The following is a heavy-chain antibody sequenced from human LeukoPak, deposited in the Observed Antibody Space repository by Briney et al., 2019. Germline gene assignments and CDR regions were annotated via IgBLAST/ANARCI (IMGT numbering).Heavy chain of an antibody. CDR3: ARGENAKYCSSTSCYGGYYYGMDV. J-gene: IGHJ6*02. V-gene: IGHV1-18*01. CDR1: VYTFTNYG. Sequence: ASVTVSCKASVYTFTNYGISWVRPAPGQGLEWMGWISDYNGNTNYAQKLQGRVTMTTDTSTSTAYLELRSLRSDDTAVYYCARGENAKYCSSTSCYGGYYYGMDVWGQGTTVTASS. D-gene: IGHD2-2*01. CDR2: ISDYNGNT.